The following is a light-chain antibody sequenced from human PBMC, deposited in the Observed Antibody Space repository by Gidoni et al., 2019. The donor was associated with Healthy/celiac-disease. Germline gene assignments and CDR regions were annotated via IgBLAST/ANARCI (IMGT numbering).Light chain of an antibody. CDR3: QQYGSSPET. V-gene: IGKV3-20*01. CDR2: GAS. Sequence: EIVLTQSPRTPSSSPAARATLSCRASQSVSSSYYGASSRATGIPDRFSGSGSGTDFTLTISRLEPEDFAVYYCQQYGSSPETFXXXTKVEIK. CDR1: QSVSSSY. J-gene: IGKJ1*01.